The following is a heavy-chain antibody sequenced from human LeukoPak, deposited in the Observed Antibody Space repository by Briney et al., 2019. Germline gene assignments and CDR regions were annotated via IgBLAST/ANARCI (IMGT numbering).Heavy chain of an antibody. J-gene: IGHJ4*02. CDR3: ARGNGGHIDY. CDR2: INTDGSTT. D-gene: IGHD4-23*01. V-gene: IGHV3-74*01. Sequence: PGGSLRLSCAASGFTFSSYWMHWVRQAPGKGLVWVSRINTDGSTTTYADPVKGRFTISRDNAKNTLYLQMNSLRAEDTAVYYCARGNGGHIDYWGQGTLVTVSS. CDR1: GFTFSSYW.